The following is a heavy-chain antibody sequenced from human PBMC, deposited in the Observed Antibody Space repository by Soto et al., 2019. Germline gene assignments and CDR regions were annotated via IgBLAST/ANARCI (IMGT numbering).Heavy chain of an antibody. D-gene: IGHD2-15*01. Sequence: QVQLVQSGAEVKKPGSSVRVSCKASGGTFSKYKITWVRQAPGQGLEWMGGIIPVFGTANYAQKFQGRVTLTAAESTTAACLEVSILRSVATAVYSCARDCSVGGCFSEHHFFSGMDVWGQGTTVTVSS. J-gene: IGHJ6*02. CDR2: IIPVFGTA. V-gene: IGHV1-69*12. CDR1: GGTFSKYK. CDR3: ARDCSVGGCFSEHHFFSGMDV.